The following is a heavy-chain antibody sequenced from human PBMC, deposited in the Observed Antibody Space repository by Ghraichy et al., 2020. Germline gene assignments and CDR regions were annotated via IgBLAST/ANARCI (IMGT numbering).Heavy chain of an antibody. D-gene: IGHD3-22*01. CDR1: GFSFSNYA. CDR2: ISATGEST. CDR3: AKTPTEYYYDSDGYNYYDHFDY. J-gene: IGHJ4*02. Sequence: GESLNISCAASGFSFSNYAMSWVRQAPGKGLEWLSTISATGESTFYADSVKGRFTFSRDNSKNTLYLQMNSLRAEDTAVYFCAKTPTEYYYDSDGYNYYDHFDYWGQGTRVTVSS. V-gene: IGHV3-23*01.